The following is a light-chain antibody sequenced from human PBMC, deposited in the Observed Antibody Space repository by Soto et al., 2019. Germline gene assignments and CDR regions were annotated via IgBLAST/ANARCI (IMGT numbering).Light chain of an antibody. CDR3: LQYHNLWA. Sequence: ILMTQSPATVSVSPGESATLSCRASQNIYYNVAWYQHRPGQAPRLLIYRASTRAPGVPARFSGSGAGAEFTLTISSLQPEVFTVYSCLQYHNLWACGQGTKVEI. J-gene: IGKJ1*01. V-gene: IGKV3-15*01. CDR1: QNIYYN. CDR2: RAS.